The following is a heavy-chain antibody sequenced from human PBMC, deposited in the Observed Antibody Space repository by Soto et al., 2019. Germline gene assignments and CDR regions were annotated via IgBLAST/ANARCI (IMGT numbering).Heavy chain of an antibody. CDR1: GVTFSSYA. CDR2: ISSSGGST. D-gene: IGHD6-13*01. CDR3: AVFRSSWFGDGRLDS. V-gene: IGHV3-23*01. J-gene: IGHJ4*02. Sequence: GGSLRLSCAASGVTFSSYAMSWVRQAPGKGLEWVSVISSSGGSTYYADSVKGRFTISRDTSKTTLYLQMNSLRAEDTAIYYCAVFRSSWFGDGRLDSWGPGTLVTVSS.